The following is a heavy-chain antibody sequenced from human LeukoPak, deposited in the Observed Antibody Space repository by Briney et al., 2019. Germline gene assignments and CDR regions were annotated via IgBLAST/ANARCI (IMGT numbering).Heavy chain of an antibody. CDR1: GFTFSSYG. CDR2: IRYDGSNK. Sequence: GGSLRLSCAASGFTFSSYGMHWVRQAPGKGLEWVAFIRYDGSNKHYADSVKGRFTISRDNSKNTLYLQMNSLRAEDTAVYYCAKPSYHGWFDPWGQGTLVTVSS. V-gene: IGHV3-30*02. D-gene: IGHD2-2*01. J-gene: IGHJ5*02. CDR3: AKPSYHGWFDP.